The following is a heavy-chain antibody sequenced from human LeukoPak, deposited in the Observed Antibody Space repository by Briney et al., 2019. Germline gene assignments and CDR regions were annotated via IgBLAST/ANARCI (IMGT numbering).Heavy chain of an antibody. CDR2: IYLGDSDT. V-gene: IGHV5-51*01. CDR1: GYSFTSYW. Sequence: GESLKISCKASGYSFTSYWIAWVRQMPGKGLEWMGIIYLGDSDTRYSPSFRGQVTISADKSITTAYLQWRSLKASDTAMYYCARPKIGAADAFDVWGQGTMVTVSS. CDR3: ARPKIGAADAFDV. J-gene: IGHJ3*01. D-gene: IGHD3-16*01.